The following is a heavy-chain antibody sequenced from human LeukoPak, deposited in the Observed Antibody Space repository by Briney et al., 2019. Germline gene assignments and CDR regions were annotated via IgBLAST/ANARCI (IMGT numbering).Heavy chain of an antibody. J-gene: IGHJ4*02. Sequence: GGSLRLSCTASGFTFNSYSMTWVRQAPGKGLEWVANIKEDGSEKYYVDSVKGRFTISRDNAKNSLYLQMNSLRAEDTALYYCARTIRGYWGQGTLVTVSS. V-gene: IGHV3-7*01. CDR3: ARTIRGY. CDR1: GFTFNSYS. D-gene: IGHD3-10*01. CDR2: IKEDGSEK.